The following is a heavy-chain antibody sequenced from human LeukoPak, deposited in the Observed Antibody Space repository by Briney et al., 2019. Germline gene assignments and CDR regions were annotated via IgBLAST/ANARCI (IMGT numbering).Heavy chain of an antibody. J-gene: IGHJ4*02. D-gene: IGHD6-19*01. Sequence: GASVKVSCKASGGTFSSYAISWVRQAPGQGLEWMGGIIPIFGTANYAQKFQSRVTITADESTSTAYMELSSLRSEDTAVYYCARAKHITVIAVAGFDYWGQGTLVTVSS. CDR2: IIPIFGTA. CDR1: GGTFSSYA. V-gene: IGHV1-69*13. CDR3: ARAKHITVIAVAGFDY.